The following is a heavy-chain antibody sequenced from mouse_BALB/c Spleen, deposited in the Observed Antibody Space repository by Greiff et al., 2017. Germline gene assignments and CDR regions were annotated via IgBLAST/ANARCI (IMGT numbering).Heavy chain of an antibody. D-gene: IGHD6-5*01. CDR1: GFTFSDYG. CDR3: ARDAYEGYFDV. V-gene: IGHV5-15*02. J-gene: IGHJ1*01. CDR2: ISNLAYSI. Sequence: DVKLVESGGGLVQPGGSRKLSCAASGFTFSDYGMAWVRQAPGKGPEWVAFISNLAYSIYYADTVTGRFTISRENAKNTLYLEMSSLRSEDTAMYYCARDAYEGYFDVWGAGTTVTVSS.